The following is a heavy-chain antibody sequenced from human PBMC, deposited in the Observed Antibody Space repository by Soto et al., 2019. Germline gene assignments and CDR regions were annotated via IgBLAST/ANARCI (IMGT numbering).Heavy chain of an antibody. J-gene: IGHJ5*02. CDR3: ARGGGSTFNWFDP. CDR1: GGSISSFNYF. D-gene: IGHD2-15*01. Sequence: QLQLQESGPGLVKPSETLSLTCTVSGGSISSFNYFWGWIRQPPGKGLKWIGRLYYSGTTYYNPSLSSRVTVSVDTSKKQCTLTVRSVTAADTAVYFCARGGGSTFNWFDPWGQGTLVTVSP. CDR2: LYYSGTT. V-gene: IGHV4-39*01.